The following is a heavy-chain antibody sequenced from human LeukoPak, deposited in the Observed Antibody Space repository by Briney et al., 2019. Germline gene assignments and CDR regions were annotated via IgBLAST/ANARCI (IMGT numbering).Heavy chain of an antibody. CDR1: QYSFSDYA. CDR2: INAGNGNT. V-gene: IGHV1-3*01. CDR3: ARDGEDY. Sequence: ASVKVSCKASQYSFSDYAIHWVRQAPGQRLEWMGWINAGNGNTKYSQKFQGRVTITRDTSASTAYMELSSLRSEDTAVYYCARDGEDYWGQGTLVTVSS. J-gene: IGHJ4*02. D-gene: IGHD3-10*01.